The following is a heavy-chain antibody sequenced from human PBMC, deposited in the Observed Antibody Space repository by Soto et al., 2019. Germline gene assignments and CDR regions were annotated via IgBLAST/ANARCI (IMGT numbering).Heavy chain of an antibody. V-gene: IGHV1-69*06. J-gene: IGHJ6*02. CDR3: ARLLDFWSGYYQPVTGVDYYGMDV. CDR1: GGTFSSYA. CDR2: IIPIFGTA. D-gene: IGHD3-3*01. Sequence: GASVKVSCKASGGTFSSYAISWVRQAPGQGLEWMGGIIPIFGTANYAQKFQGRVTITADKSTSTAYMELSSLRSEDTAVYYCARLLDFWSGYYQPVTGVDYYGMDVWGQGTTVTVYS.